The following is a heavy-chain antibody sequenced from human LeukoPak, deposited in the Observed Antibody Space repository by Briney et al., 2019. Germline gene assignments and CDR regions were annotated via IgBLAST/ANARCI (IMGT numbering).Heavy chain of an antibody. CDR1: GLSVADTY. CDR3: APGFRSEFIYFYLHV. Sequence: PGGSLRLSCAMSGLSVADTYMAWVRQAPGKGLEWVATLYIAGESYYADSVRGRFNISRDNSENTLYLQMTTVRDDDTATYFRAPGFRSEFIYFYLHVWGKGTPVTVSS. CDR2: LYIAGES. V-gene: IGHV3-53*01. D-gene: IGHD1-14*01. J-gene: IGHJ6*03.